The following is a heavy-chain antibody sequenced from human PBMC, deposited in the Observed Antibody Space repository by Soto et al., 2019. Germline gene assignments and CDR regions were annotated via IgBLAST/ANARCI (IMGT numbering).Heavy chain of an antibody. CDR1: GGSISSGGYY. CDR2: IYYSGST. D-gene: IGHD2-8*01. J-gene: IGHJ4*02. V-gene: IGHV4-31*03. Sequence: SETLSLTCTVSGGSISSGGYYWSWIRQHPGKGLEWIGYIYYSGSTYYNPSLKSRVTISVDTSKNQFSLKLSSVTAADTAVYYCASGTVYAMIFDYWGQGTLVTVSS. CDR3: ASGTVYAMIFDY.